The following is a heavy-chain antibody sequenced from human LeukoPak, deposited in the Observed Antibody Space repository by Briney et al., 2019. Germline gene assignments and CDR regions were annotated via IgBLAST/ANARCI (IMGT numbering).Heavy chain of an antibody. D-gene: IGHD3-10*01. CDR2: IYYSWST. CDR1: GGSISSYY. Sequence: SETLSLTCTVSGGSISSYYWSWIRQPPGKGLEWIGYIYYSWSTNYNPSLKSRVTISVDTSKNQFSLKLSSVTAADTAVYYCARALLWFGELSYYFDYWGQGTLVTVSS. CDR3: ARALLWFGELSYYFDY. J-gene: IGHJ4*02. V-gene: IGHV4-59*01.